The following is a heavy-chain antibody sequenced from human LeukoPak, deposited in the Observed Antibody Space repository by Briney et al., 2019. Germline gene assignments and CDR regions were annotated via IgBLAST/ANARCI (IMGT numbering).Heavy chain of an antibody. CDR1: GFTFSSYA. CDR3: AELGITMIGGV. Sequence: GGSLRLSCAASGFTFSSYAMSWVRQAPGKGLEWVSGISGSGGNTYNADSVKGRFTISRDNSKNTLYLQMNSLRAEDTAVYYCAELGITMIGGVWGKGTTVTISP. D-gene: IGHD3-10*02. V-gene: IGHV3-23*01. J-gene: IGHJ6*04. CDR2: ISGSGGNT.